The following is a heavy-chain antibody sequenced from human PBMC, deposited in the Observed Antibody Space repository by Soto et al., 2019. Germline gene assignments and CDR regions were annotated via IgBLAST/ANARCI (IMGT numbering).Heavy chain of an antibody. CDR3: ARDKGYCSGSNCYNALLDY. CDR2: INTANGNT. CDR1: GYNFITYN. J-gene: IGHJ4*02. Sequence: ASVKVSCKASGYNFITYNMHWVRQAPGQRPEWMGWINTANGNTRYPQNFRGRVTITRDTSATTAYMELYSLRSEDTAVYYCARDKGYCSGSNCYNALLDYWGQGALVTVSS. V-gene: IGHV1-3*04. D-gene: IGHD2-2*02.